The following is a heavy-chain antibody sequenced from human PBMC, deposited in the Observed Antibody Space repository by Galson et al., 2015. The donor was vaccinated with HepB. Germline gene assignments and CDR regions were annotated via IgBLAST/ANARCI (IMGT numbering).Heavy chain of an antibody. V-gene: IGHV3-33*01. J-gene: IGHJ4*03. CDR1: GFTFSTYG. CDR2: IWYDGTNK. Sequence: SLRLSCAASGFTFSTYGLHWVRQAPGKGLEWVSVIWYDGTNKYYADSVKGRFTISRDNSKSTLYLQMNSLRAEDTAVYYCATTKFGNGAYWTFEMWGQGTLVIVSS. CDR3: ATTKFGNGAYWTFEM. D-gene: IGHD4/OR15-4a*01.